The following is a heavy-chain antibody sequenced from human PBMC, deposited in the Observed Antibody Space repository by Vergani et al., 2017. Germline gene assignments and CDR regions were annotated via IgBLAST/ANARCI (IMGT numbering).Heavy chain of an antibody. CDR2: IIPILGIA. CDR3: AREARYCSGGSCYRDWFDP. V-gene: IGHV1-69*04. J-gene: IGHJ5*02. CDR1: GGTFSSYA. Sequence: QVQLVQSGAEVKKPGSSVKVSCKASGGTFSSYAISWVRQAPGQGLEWMGRIIPILGIANYAQKFQGRVTITADKSTSTAYMELSSLRSEDTAVYYCAREARYCSGGSCYRDWFDPWGQGTLVTVSS. D-gene: IGHD2-15*01.